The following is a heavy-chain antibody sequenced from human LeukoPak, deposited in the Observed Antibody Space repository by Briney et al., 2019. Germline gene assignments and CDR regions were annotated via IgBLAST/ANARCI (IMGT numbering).Heavy chain of an antibody. CDR3: TRLSGGNSDSYYYGLDV. J-gene: IGHJ6*02. CDR2: IKTKAESYAT. CDR1: AFTFSSYG. V-gene: IGHV3-73*01. D-gene: IGHD4-23*01. Sequence: TGGSLRLSCAASAFTFSSYGMSWVRQAPGKGLEWVARIKTKAESYATAYVASVKGRFTISRDDSKNTAYLQMDSLKTEDTAMYYCTRLSGGNSDSYYYGLDVWDQGTTVTVSS.